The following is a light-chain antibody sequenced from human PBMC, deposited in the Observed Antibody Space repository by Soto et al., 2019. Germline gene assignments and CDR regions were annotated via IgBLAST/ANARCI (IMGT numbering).Light chain of an antibody. CDR1: SSNIGSHT. CDR3: CSNADSSTYV. V-gene: IGLV1-44*01. CDR2: SNN. Sequence: QSVLTQPPSASGTPGQRITISCSGSSSNIGSHTVNWHQQVPGTAPKLLIYSNNERPSGVPDRFSGSKSGTSASLAISGLQSGDEADYYCCSNADSSTYVFGTGTKVTVL. J-gene: IGLJ1*01.